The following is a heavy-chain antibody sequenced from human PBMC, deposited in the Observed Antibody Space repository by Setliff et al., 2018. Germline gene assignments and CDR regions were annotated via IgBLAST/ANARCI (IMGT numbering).Heavy chain of an antibody. CDR2: ISFDGSNK. D-gene: IGHD6-6*01. V-gene: IGHV3-30-3*01. Sequence: GGSLRLSCAASGFTFSSYAMHWVRQAPGKGLEWVAVISFDGSNKYYADSVKGRFTISRDNSKNTLYLQMNSLRAEDTAVYYCARDPQQLVIRYYFDYWGQGTLVTAPQ. CDR3: ARDPQQLVIRYYFDY. J-gene: IGHJ4*02. CDR1: GFTFSSYA.